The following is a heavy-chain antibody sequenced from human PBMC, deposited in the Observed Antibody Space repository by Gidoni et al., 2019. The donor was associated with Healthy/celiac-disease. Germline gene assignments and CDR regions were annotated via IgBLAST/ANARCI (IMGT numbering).Heavy chain of an antibody. CDR1: GFTFDAYG. Sequence: EVQLVESGGGVVRPGGSLRLSCAASGFTFDAYGMSWMRQAPGKGLEWVSGINRNGGSTGYADSVKGRFTISRDNAKNSLYLQMNSLRAEDTALYYCATLGPPLRYFDWSARSVDAFDIWGQGTMVTVSS. CDR3: ATLGPPLRYFDWSARSVDAFDI. V-gene: IGHV3-20*04. J-gene: IGHJ3*02. CDR2: INRNGGST. D-gene: IGHD3-9*01.